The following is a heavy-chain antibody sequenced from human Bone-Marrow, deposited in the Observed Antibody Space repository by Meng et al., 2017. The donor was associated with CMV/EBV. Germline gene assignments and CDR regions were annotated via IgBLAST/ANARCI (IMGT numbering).Heavy chain of an antibody. CDR3: ARQPPGSAAFDI. D-gene: IGHD3-10*01. CDR1: GGSISSYY. V-gene: IGHV4-59*01. J-gene: IGHJ3*02. CDR2: IYYSGST. Sequence: SEPLSLTCTVSGGSISSYYWSWIRQPPGKGLEWIGYIYYSGSTNYNPSLKSRVTISVDTSKNQFSLKLTSVTAADTAVYYCARQPPGSAAFDIWGQGTMVTVSS.